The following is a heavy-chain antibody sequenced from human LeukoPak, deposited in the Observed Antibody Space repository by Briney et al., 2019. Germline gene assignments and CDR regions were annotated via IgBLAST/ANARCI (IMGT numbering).Heavy chain of an antibody. Sequence: PSETLSLTCSVSGYSISSGYYWSWIRQPPGKGLEWIGDINDSGSTNYNPSVKSRVTISVDTSKNQFSLKLTSVTAADTAVYYCARRSLVRGVVIGAWGQGTLVTVSS. CDR3: ARRSLVRGVVIGA. D-gene: IGHD3-10*01. CDR2: INDSGST. V-gene: IGHV4-38-2*01. J-gene: IGHJ5*02. CDR1: GYSISSGYY.